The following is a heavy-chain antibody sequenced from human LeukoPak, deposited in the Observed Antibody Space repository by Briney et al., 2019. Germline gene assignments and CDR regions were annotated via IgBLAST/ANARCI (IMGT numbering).Heavy chain of an antibody. Sequence: PSETLSLTCAVYGGSFSGYYWSWIRQPPGKGLEWIGEINHSGSTNYNPSLKSRVTTSVDTSKNQFSLKLSSVTAADTAVYYCASSDYGAYNWFDPCGQGTLVTVSS. CDR2: INHSGST. CDR1: GGSFSGYY. D-gene: IGHD4-17*01. CDR3: ASSDYGAYNWFDP. V-gene: IGHV4-34*01. J-gene: IGHJ5*02.